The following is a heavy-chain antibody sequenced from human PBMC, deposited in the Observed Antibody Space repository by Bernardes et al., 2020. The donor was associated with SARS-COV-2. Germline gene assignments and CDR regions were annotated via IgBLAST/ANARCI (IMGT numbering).Heavy chain of an antibody. CDR1: GYTFTDYY. CDR3: ARDPTVVGPDNPFDI. V-gene: IGHV1-2*02. J-gene: IGHJ3*02. CDR2: INPDNGVT. Sequence: AQVKVACNASGYTFTDYYVHWVRQAPGQGLECMAWINPDNGVTDYAPKFQDRISLTRDTSSSTIYMELSGLRSDDTAIYYCARDPTVVGPDNPFDIWGQGTFVTVSS.